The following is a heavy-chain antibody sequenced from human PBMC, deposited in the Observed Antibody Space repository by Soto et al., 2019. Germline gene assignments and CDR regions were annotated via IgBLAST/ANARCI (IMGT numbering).Heavy chain of an antibody. J-gene: IGHJ6*02. CDR1: GFTFSGSA. V-gene: IGHV3-73*01. CDR3: TRQKIAVAGYYYYYYGMDV. D-gene: IGHD6-19*01. CDR2: IRSKANSYAT. Sequence: GVSLRLSCAASGFTFSGSAMHWVRQASGKGLEWVGRIRSKANSYATAYAASVKGRFTISRDDSKNTAYLQMNSLKTEDTAVYYCTRQKIAVAGYYYYYYGMDVWGQGTTVTVSS.